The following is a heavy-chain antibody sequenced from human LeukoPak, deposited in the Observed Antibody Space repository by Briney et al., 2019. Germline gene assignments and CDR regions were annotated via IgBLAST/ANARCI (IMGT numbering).Heavy chain of an antibody. D-gene: IGHD6-19*01. CDR3: AKRTPYRSGLYYFDY. CDR1: GFTFSSYG. J-gene: IGHJ4*02. CDR2: INGGGDT. Sequence: GGSLRLSCAASGFTFSSYGMSWVRQAPGKGLEWVSTINGGGDTFYADSVKGRFTISRDNSKNTLYLQMNSLRAEDTAAYYCAKRTPYRSGLYYFDYWGRGTLVTASS. V-gene: IGHV3-23*01.